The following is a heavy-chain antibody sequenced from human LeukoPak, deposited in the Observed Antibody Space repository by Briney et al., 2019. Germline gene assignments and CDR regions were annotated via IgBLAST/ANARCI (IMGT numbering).Heavy chain of an antibody. CDR2: ITTSSSYI. CDR1: GFTFSSYS. D-gene: IGHD5-18*01. Sequence: NSGGALILSCSASGFTFSSYSMNWVRQAPGKGLEWVSSITTSSSYIYYADSVKGRFTISRDNAKNSLYLQMNSLRAEDTAVYYCARDLGGYSYGSHFDYWGQGTLVTVSS. CDR3: ARDLGGYSYGSHFDY. J-gene: IGHJ4*02. V-gene: IGHV3-21*01.